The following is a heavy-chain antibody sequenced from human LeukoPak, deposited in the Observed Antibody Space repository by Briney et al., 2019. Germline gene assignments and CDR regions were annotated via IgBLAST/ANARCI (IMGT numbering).Heavy chain of an antibody. CDR1: GGSISSSSYY. D-gene: IGHD4-17*01. Sequence: SETLSLTCTVSGGSISSSSYYWGWIRRPPGKGLEWIGSIYYSGSTYYNPSLKSRVTISVDTSKNQFSLKLSSVTAADTAVYYCASIVGDSSYYFDYWGQGILVTVSS. CDR3: ASIVGDSSYYFDY. CDR2: IYYSGST. V-gene: IGHV4-39*01. J-gene: IGHJ4*02.